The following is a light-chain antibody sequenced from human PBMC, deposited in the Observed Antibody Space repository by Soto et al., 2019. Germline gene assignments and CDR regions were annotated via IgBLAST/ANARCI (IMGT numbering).Light chain of an antibody. CDR1: QSIGKY. CDR2: ASS. J-gene: IGKJ4*01. CDR3: QQGFIAPLT. Sequence: DIQMTQSPSSLSASVGDRVTITCRASQSIGKYLNWYQQKLGKAPELLIYASSTSQRGGPSRFTGSGSGTDFALTISSLQPEDLGTYCCQQGFIAPLTFGGRTKVEIK. V-gene: IGKV1-39*01.